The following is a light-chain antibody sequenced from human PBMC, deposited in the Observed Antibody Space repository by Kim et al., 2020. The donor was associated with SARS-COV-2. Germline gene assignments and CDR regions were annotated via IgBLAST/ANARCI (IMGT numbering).Light chain of an antibody. V-gene: IGLV2-14*01. CDR3: SSYTTRSTWV. CDR2: DAT. J-gene: IGLJ3*02. CDR1: SSDVGGYNF. Sequence: QSALTQSASVSGSPGQSITFSCTGTSSDVGGYNFVSWYQQYPGKAPKLMIYDATKRPSGVSNRFSGSKSGNTASLTISGLQAEDEADYYCSSYTTRSTWVFGGGTQLTVL.